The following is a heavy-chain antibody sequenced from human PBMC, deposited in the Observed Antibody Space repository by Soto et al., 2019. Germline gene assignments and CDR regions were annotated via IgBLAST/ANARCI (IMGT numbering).Heavy chain of an antibody. V-gene: IGHV4-59*01. CDR2: IYYSGST. Sequence: SETLSLTCTVSGGSISSYYWSWIRQPPGKGLEWIGYIYYSGSTNYNPSLKSRVTISVDTSKNQFSLKLSCVTAADTAVYYCARGADSSSWYFDYWGQGTLVTVSS. CDR3: ARGADSSSWYFDY. D-gene: IGHD6-13*01. J-gene: IGHJ4*02. CDR1: GGSISSYY.